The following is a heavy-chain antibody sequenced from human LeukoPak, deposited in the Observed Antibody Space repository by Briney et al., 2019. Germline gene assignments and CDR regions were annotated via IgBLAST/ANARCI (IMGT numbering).Heavy chain of an antibody. J-gene: IGHJ4*02. CDR2: INHSGST. D-gene: IGHD3-16*02. Sequence: PSETLSLTCAVYGGSFNGYYWSWIRQPPGKGLEWIGEINHSGSTNYNPSLKSRVTISVDTSKNQFSLKLSPVTAADTAVYYCARGRLQDYVWGSYRPYYFDYWGQGTLVTVSS. CDR1: GGSFNGYY. CDR3: ARGRLQDYVWGSYRPYYFDY. V-gene: IGHV4-34*01.